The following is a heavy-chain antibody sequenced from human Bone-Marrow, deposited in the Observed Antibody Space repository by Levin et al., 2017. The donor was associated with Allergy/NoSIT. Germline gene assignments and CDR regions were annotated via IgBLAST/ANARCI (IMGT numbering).Heavy chain of an antibody. CDR2: LSYDGYKT. Sequence: PGGSLRLSCAASGLTFSRHAMHWVRQAPGKGLEWVAGLSYDGYKTYSADPVKGRFTISRDNYKNTLYLEMNSLRPEDTAVYHCASSAKGTTYFFFESWGQGTLVTVSS. CDR3: ASSAKGTTYFFFES. V-gene: IGHV3-30-3*01. CDR1: GLTFSRHA. D-gene: IGHD1/OR15-1a*01. J-gene: IGHJ4*02.